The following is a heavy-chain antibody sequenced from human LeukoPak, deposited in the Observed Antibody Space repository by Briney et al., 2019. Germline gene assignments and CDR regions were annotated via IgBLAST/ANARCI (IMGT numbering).Heavy chain of an antibody. V-gene: IGHV4-61*02. J-gene: IGHJ4*02. CDR1: GGSISSGSYY. CDR2: VYTSGST. D-gene: IGHD3-16*01. Sequence: SETLSLTCTVSGGSISSGSYYWSWIRQPAGKGLEWIGRVYTSGSTDYNPSLKSRVTISVDTSKNQFSLKLSSVTAADTAVYYCARGRYGWLPFDYWGQGTLVTVSS. CDR3: ARGRYGWLPFDY.